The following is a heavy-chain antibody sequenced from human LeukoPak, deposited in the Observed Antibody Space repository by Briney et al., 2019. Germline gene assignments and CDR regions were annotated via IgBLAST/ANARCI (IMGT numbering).Heavy chain of an antibody. CDR3: ARDGALGDYYYGMDV. J-gene: IGHJ6*02. D-gene: IGHD3-10*01. CDR2: INPNSGGT. V-gene: IGHV1-2*02. Sequence: ASVKVSCKASGYTFTGYYMDWVRQAPGQGLEWMGWINPNSGGTNYAQKFQGRVTMTRDTSISTAYMELSRLRSDDTAVYYCARDGALGDYYYGMDVWGQGTTVTVSS. CDR1: GYTFTGYY.